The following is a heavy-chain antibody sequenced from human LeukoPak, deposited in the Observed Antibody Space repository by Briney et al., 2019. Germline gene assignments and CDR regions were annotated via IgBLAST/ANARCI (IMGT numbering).Heavy chain of an antibody. CDR3: AKPAAAANNDLDVSGYYFAFDS. CDR2: ISSSGGST. CDR1: GFTFSRYA. Sequence: GGSLRLSCAASGFTFSRYAMSWVRQAPGKELEWVSSISSSGGSTYYADSVKGRLTISRDNTKNTLYLQTTTLRAEDTAIYYCAKPAAAANNDLDVSGYYFAFDSCGEGTLVTVSS. D-gene: IGHD3-3*01. J-gene: IGHJ4*02. V-gene: IGHV3-23*01.